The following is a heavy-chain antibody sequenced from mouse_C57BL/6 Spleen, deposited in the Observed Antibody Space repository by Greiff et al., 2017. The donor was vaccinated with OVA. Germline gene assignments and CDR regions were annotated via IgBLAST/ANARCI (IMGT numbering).Heavy chain of an antibody. D-gene: IGHD2-4*01. J-gene: IGHJ2*01. Sequence: QVQLQQPGAELVKPGASVKLSCKASGYTFTSYWMQWVKQRPGQGLEWIGEIDPSDSYTNYNQKFKGKATLTVDTSSSTAYMQLSSLTSEDSAVYYCARSTMIRRYFDYWGQGTTLTVSS. CDR1: GYTFTSYW. CDR2: IDPSDSYT. CDR3: ARSTMIRRYFDY. V-gene: IGHV1-50*01.